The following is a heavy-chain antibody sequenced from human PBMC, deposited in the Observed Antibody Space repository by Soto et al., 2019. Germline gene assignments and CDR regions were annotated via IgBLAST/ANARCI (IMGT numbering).Heavy chain of an antibody. J-gene: IGHJ5*02. Sequence: ASVKVSCKASGYTFHNYGVNWVRQAPGHGLEWMGRISAYNYNTHYAQNFEGRVTMTTDTSTSTAYMELRSLRSDGTAIYYCTRDASRDSSARGWFDPWGPGTLVTVSS. CDR2: ISAYNYNT. D-gene: IGHD6-13*01. V-gene: IGHV1-18*01. CDR1: GYTFHNYG. CDR3: TRDASRDSSARGWFDP.